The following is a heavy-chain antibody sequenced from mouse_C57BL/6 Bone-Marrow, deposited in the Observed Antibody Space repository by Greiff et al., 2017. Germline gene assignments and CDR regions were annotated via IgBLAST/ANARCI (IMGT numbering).Heavy chain of an antibody. CDR2: IWSGGST. Sequence: VQLQQSGPGLVQPSQSLSITCTVSGFSLTSYGVHWVRQSPGKGLEWLGVIWSGGSTDYNAAFISRLSISKDNSKSQVFFKMNSLQADDTAIYYCAIPIYYGYDVVYAMDYWGQGTAVTGSA. V-gene: IGHV2-2*01. CDR1: GFSLTSYG. CDR3: AIPIYYGYDVVYAMDY. J-gene: IGHJ4*01. D-gene: IGHD2-2*01.